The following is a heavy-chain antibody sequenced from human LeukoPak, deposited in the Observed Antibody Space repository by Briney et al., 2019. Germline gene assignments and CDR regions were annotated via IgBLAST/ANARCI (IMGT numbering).Heavy chain of an antibody. D-gene: IGHD3-22*01. V-gene: IGHV4-39*01. CDR2: IYYSGST. J-gene: IGHJ3*02. CDR1: GGSISSSSYY. CDR3: ARLRGYYSSDAFDI. Sequence: TPSETLSLTCTVSGGSISSSSYYWGWIRQPPGKGLEWIGSIYYSGSTYYNPSLKSRVTISVDTSKNQFSLKLSSVTAADTAVYYCARLRGYYSSDAFDIWGQGTMVTVSS.